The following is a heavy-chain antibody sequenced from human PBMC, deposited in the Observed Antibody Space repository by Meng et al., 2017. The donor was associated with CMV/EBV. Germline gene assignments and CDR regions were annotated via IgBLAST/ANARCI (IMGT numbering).Heavy chain of an antibody. Sequence: SVKVSCKASGGTFSSYAISWVRQAPGQGLEWMGGIIPIFGTANYAQKFQGRVTITMDESTSTAYMELSSLRSEDTAVYYCARHHPAGYCSSTSCPQRWFDPWGQGTLVTVSS. CDR2: IIPIFGTA. V-gene: IGHV1-69*05. D-gene: IGHD2-2*01. J-gene: IGHJ5*02. CDR3: ARHHPAGYCSSTSCPQRWFDP. CDR1: GGTFSSYA.